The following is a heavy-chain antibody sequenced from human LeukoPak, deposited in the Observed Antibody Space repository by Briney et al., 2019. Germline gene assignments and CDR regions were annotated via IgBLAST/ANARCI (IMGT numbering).Heavy chain of an antibody. CDR3: ARANYDFWSGYPIYFDY. CDR2: IYYSGST. Sequence: PSETLSLTCTVSGGSISSHYWSWIRQPPGKGLEWIGYIYYSGSTNYNPSLKSRVTISVDTSKNQFSLKLGSVTAADTAVYYCARANYDFWSGYPIYFDYWGQGTLVTVSS. J-gene: IGHJ4*02. D-gene: IGHD3-3*01. V-gene: IGHV4-59*11. CDR1: GGSISSHY.